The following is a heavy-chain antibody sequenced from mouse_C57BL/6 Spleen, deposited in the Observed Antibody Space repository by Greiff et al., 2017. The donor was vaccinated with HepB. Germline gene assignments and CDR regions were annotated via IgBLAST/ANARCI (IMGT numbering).Heavy chain of an antibody. CDR2: IDPNSGGT. Sequence: VQLQQPGAELVKPGASVKLSCKASGYTFTSYWMHWVKQRPGRGLEWIGRIDPNSGGTKYNEKFKSKATLTVDKPSSTAYMQLSSLTSEDSAVYYGAREVISTVGATRCYFDDWGTGTTVTVSS. V-gene: IGHV1-72*01. D-gene: IGHD1-1*01. J-gene: IGHJ1*03. CDR3: AREVISTVGATRCYFDD. CDR1: GYTFTSYW.